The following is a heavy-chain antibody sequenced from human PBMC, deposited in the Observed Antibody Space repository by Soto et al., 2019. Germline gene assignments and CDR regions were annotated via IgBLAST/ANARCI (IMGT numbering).Heavy chain of an antibody. V-gene: IGHV4-30-4*01. CDR2: IYYSGST. J-gene: IGHJ6*02. CDR3: ARDATTYCSGGSCYPSRYYYGMDV. Sequence: QALTYTVSGGSISSGDYYWIWIRQPPGNGLGWIGYIYYSGSTYYNPSLKSRVTISVDTSKNQFSLKLSSVTAADTAVYYCARDATTYCSGGSCYPSRYYYGMDVWGQGTTVTVSS. D-gene: IGHD2-15*01. CDR1: GGSISSGDYY.